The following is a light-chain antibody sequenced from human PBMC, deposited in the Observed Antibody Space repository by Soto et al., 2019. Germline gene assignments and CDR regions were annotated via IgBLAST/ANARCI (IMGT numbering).Light chain of an antibody. CDR3: QQFKSSPIT. CDR1: QGIRNY. CDR2: AAS. J-gene: IGKJ5*01. V-gene: IGKV1-9*01. Sequence: TRWTQSPSSLSASGGNRFTVTCRASQGIRNYLAWYQKNKGKAPKLLIYAASTLQNGVPSTFRGSGYGTEFTTTISSMQTEDFATYYCQQFKSSPITFGPGTRLEIK.